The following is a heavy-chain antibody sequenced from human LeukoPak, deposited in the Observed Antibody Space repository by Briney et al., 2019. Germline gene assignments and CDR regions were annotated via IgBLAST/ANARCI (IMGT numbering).Heavy chain of an antibody. J-gene: IGHJ3*02. CDR2: ISSSSSYI. CDR3: ARDLRLVVRQLLIRKAFDI. V-gene: IGHV3-21*01. CDR1: GFTFSSYS. D-gene: IGHD2-2*01. Sequence: PGGSLRLSCAASGFTFSSYSMNWVRQAPGKGLEWVSSISSSSSYIYYADSVKGRFTISRDNAKNSLYLQMNSLRAEDTAVYYCARDLRLVVRQLLIRKAFDIRGQGTMVTVSS.